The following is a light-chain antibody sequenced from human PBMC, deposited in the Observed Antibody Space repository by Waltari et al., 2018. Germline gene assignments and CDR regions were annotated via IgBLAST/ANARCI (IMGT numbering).Light chain of an antibody. CDR2: DVT. J-gene: IGLJ2*01. CDR1: STHVASYNY. V-gene: IGLV2-14*03. Sequence: QSALTQPASVSGSPGQSITISCTGTSTHVASYNYVSWYPQYPGKAPQLIIYDVTQRPAGISTRFSGSKSGNTASLTISVLQAEDEADYFCNAHSTTTPVVFGGGTKVTVL. CDR3: NAHSTTTPVV.